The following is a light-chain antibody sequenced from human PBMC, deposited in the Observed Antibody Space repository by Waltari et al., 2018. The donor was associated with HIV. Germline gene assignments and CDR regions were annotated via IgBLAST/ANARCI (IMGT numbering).Light chain of an antibody. CDR3: SSYAGSNNPYV. V-gene: IGLV2-8*01. J-gene: IGLJ1*01. CDR1: SSYLGSYNY. Sequence: QSALTQPPAAAGSPGQSVTISCPGTSSYLGSYNYVSWYQQHPDKAPKLMIYDVSKRPSGVPDRFSGSKSGNTASLTVSGLQTEDEADYYCSSYAGSNNPYVFGTGTKVTVL. CDR2: DVS.